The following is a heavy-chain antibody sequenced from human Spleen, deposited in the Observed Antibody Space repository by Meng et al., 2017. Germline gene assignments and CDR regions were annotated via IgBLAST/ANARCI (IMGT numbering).Heavy chain of an antibody. CDR1: HYTSATYG. D-gene: IGHD3-10*01. Sequence: QVQVVQCGAEVKRPGASVWVSCKASHYTSATYGISWFRQAPGQGLEWVGWFVSNADTYPAQKFQGRVTMTRDTHTSTDFLELRSLRFDDTAIYYCARGTPGRSYSDYWGQGTLVTVSS. V-gene: IGHV1-18*01. J-gene: IGHJ4*02. CDR2: FVSNADT. CDR3: ARGTPGRSYSDY.